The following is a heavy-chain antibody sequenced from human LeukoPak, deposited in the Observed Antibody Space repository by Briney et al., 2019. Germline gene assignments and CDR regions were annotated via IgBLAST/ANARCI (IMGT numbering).Heavy chain of an antibody. Sequence: PGGSLRLSCAASGFTFSSYEMNWVRQAPGKGLEWVSYISSSGSTIYYADSVKGRFTISRDNAKNSLYLQMNSLRAEDTAVYYCARGGDDYGDYGAGFDYWGQGTPVTVSS. CDR2: ISSSGSTI. CDR3: ARGGDDYGDYGAGFDY. D-gene: IGHD4-17*01. CDR1: GFTFSSYE. J-gene: IGHJ4*02. V-gene: IGHV3-48*03.